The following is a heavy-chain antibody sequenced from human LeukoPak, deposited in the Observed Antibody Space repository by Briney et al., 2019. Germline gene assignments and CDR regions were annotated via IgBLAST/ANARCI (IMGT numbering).Heavy chain of an antibody. Sequence: SQTLSLTCAISGDSVSSNSAAWNWIRQSPSRGLEWLGRTYYRSKWYNDYAVSVKSRITINPDTSKNQFSLQLNSVTPEDTAVYYCARDPVPATAIPGVGWFDPWGQGTLVTVSS. J-gene: IGHJ5*02. V-gene: IGHV6-1*01. CDR2: TYYRSKWYN. CDR1: GDSVSSNSAA. D-gene: IGHD2-2*02. CDR3: ARDPVPATAIPGVGWFDP.